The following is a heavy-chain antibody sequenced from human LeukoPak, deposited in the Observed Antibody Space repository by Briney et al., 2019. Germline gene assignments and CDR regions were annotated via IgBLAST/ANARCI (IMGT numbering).Heavy chain of an antibody. CDR2: ISYDGSNK. Sequence: GGSLRLSCAASGFTFSSYAMHWVRQAPGKGLEWVAVISYDGSNKYYADSVKGRFTISRDNSKNTVYLQMNSLRAEDTAVYYCARDSIAVVGLDYWGQGTLVTVSS. J-gene: IGHJ4*02. CDR3: ARDSIAVVGLDY. V-gene: IGHV3-30*14. D-gene: IGHD6-19*01. CDR1: GFTFSSYA.